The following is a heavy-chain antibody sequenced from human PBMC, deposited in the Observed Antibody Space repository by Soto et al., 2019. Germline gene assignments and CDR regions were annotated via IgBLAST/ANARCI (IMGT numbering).Heavy chain of an antibody. D-gene: IGHD2-8*02. J-gene: IGHJ4*02. CDR3: AKDRTNTWSFDY. Sequence: GGSLRLSCEVSGFTLTNQGVRWVRQAPGKGLEWVAVISNDGSNKYYDSVKGRFTISRDNSKNTVYLQMDSLRLEDTAVYYCAKDRTNTWSFDYWGQGTLVTVSS. V-gene: IGHV3-30*18. CDR2: ISNDGSNK. CDR1: GFTLTNQG.